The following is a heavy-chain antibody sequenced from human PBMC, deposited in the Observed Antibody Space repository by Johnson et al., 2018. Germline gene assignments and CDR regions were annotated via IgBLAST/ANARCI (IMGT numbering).Heavy chain of an antibody. CDR1: GGTFSSSV. CDR3: ARGSDDSSGTDAFDI. D-gene: IGHD3-22*01. J-gene: IGHJ3*02. Sequence: QVQLVESGAEVKKPGSSVKVSCKASGGTFSSSVISWVRQAPGQGLEWMGGIIPLFGTASYAQKFQGRVKITADESTSTAYMELSSLRSGDTAVYYCARGSDDSSGTDAFDIWGQGTMVTVSS. V-gene: IGHV1-69*01. CDR2: IIPLFGTA.